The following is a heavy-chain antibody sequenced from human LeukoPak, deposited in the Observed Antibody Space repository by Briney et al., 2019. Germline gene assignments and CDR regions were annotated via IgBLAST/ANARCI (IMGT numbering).Heavy chain of an antibody. CDR3: ARDSNGPAF. J-gene: IGHJ4*02. CDR1: GFTVSNSY. D-gene: IGHD6-19*01. CDR2: IYIDGGT. V-gene: IGHV3-53*01. Sequence: GGSLRLSCVASGFTVSNSYMSWVRQAPGKGLEWVSVIYIDGGTFYSDSVKGRFTISRDYSKSTLYLQMNSLRADDTAVYYCARDSNGPAFWGQGTLVTVSS.